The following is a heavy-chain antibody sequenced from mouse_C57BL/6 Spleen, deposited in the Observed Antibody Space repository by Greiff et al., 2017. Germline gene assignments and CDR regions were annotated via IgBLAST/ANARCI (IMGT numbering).Heavy chain of an antibody. CDR3: AKGTYGSRDYYAMDY. V-gene: IGHV1-42*01. Sequence: EVKLQESGPELVKPGASVKISCKASGYSFTGYYMNWVKQSPEKSLEWIGEIKPSTGGTTYNQKFKAKATLTVDKSSSTAYMQLKSLTSEDSAVYYCAKGTYGSRDYYAMDYWGQGTSVTVSS. CDR1: GYSFTGYY. D-gene: IGHD1-1*01. CDR2: IKPSTGGT. J-gene: IGHJ4*01.